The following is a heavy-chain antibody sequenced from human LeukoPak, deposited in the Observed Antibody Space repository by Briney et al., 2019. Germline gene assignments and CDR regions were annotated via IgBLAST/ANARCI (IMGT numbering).Heavy chain of an antibody. CDR2: IYTSGST. D-gene: IGHD3-10*01. CDR3: ARDPNTVRNAPVDP. J-gene: IGHJ5*02. V-gene: IGHV4-4*07. CDR1: GGSISSYY. Sequence: SETLSLTCTVSGGSISSYYWSWIRQPAGKGLEWIGRIYTSGSTNYNPSLKSRVTMSVDTSKNQFSLKLSSVTAADTAVYYCARDPNTVRNAPVDPWGQGTLVTVSS.